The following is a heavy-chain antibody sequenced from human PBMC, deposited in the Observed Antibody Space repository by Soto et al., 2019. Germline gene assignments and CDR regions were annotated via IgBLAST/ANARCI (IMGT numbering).Heavy chain of an antibody. D-gene: IGHD6-19*01. CDR2: IHYSGGA. Sequence: SETLSLTCTFSGSSIIGYYWTWIRQSPERGLEWIGYIHYSGGANYNPSLNSRLTMSVDRSKSQFSMKLASVTAADTAVYYCARGVGGSGLNWFDPWGQGTLVTVSS. J-gene: IGHJ5*02. CDR1: GSSIIGYY. V-gene: IGHV4-59*12. CDR3: ARGVGGSGLNWFDP.